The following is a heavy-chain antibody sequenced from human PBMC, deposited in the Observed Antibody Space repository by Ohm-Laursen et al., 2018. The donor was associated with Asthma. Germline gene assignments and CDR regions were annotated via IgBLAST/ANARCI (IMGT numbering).Heavy chain of an antibody. J-gene: IGHJ4*02. CDR3: ARDVMEWYLPAFDF. CDR1: GFTFRSYA. CDR2: GGSYYDGGLK. D-gene: IGHD3-3*01. V-gene: IGHV3-30-3*01. Sequence: RSLRLSCAASGFTFRSYAVHWVRQAPGKGLEWVAVGGSYYDGGLKYYADSVNGRFTVSRDDSKNTLYLQMNSLRPDDTAVYYCARDVMEWYLPAFDFWGQGTLVTVSS.